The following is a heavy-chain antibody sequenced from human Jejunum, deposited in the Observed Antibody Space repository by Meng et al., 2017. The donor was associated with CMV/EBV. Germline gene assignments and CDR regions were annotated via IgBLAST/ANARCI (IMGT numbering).Heavy chain of an antibody. D-gene: IGHD3-22*01. J-gene: IGHJ4*02. CDR1: DYY. V-gene: IGHV4-30-4*08. CDR2: IFFGGNT. CDR3: ARTPHYTDISGYYYPYYFDY. Sequence: DYYWTWTRQTPGKGREWIGYIFFGGNTYYNPSLNGRVTISADTSKNPLSLEVTSVTAADTAGYYCARTPHYTDISGYYYPYYFDYWGQGTRVTVSS.